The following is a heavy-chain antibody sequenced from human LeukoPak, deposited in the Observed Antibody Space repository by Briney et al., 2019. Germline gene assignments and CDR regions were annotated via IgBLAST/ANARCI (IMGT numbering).Heavy chain of an antibody. CDR2: IKQDGSEK. CDR3: ARRKYDSSGPRFDY. Sequence: GGSLRLSCAASGFTFSSYWMSWVRQAPGKGLEWVANIKQDGSEKYYVDSVKGRFTISRENAKNSLYLQMNSLRAEDTAVYYCARRKYDSSGPRFDYWGQGTLVIVSS. V-gene: IGHV3-7*01. CDR1: GFTFSSYW. D-gene: IGHD3-22*01. J-gene: IGHJ4*02.